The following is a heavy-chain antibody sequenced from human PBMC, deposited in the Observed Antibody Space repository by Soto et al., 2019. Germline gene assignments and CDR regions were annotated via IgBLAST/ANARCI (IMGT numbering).Heavy chain of an antibody. J-gene: IGHJ6*02. D-gene: IGHD5-12*01. CDR1: GSSISSGDYY. CDR2: IYYSGST. Sequence: SETLSLTCTVSGSSISSGDYYWSWIRQPPGKGLEWIGYIYYSGSTYYNPSLKSRVTISVDTSKNQFSLKLSSVTAADTAVYYCARDPTYSGYDFYYYYYGMDVWGQGTTVTVSS. V-gene: IGHV4-30-4*01. CDR3: ARDPTYSGYDFYYYYYGMDV.